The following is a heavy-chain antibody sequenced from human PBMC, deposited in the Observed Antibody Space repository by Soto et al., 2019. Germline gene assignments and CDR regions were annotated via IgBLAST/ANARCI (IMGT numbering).Heavy chain of an antibody. D-gene: IGHD1-20*01. J-gene: IGHJ4*02. CDR1: GFTFRDHA. V-gene: IGHV3-30*19. CDR2: ISYDGSNK. Sequence: GGSLRLSCAASGFTFRDHAMHWVRQAPGKGLEWVAVISYDGSNKYYADSVKGRFTISRDNSKNTLYLQMNSLRAEDTAVYYCAREVSAAAFDYWGQGTLVTFSS. CDR3: AREVSAAAFDY.